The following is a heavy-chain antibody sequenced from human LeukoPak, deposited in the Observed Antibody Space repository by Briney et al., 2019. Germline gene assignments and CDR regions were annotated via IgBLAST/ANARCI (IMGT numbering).Heavy chain of an antibody. Sequence: HPGRSLRLSCAASGFTFSSYGMHWVRQAPGKGLEWVAVISYDGSNKYFADSVKGRFTISRDNSKNTLYLQMNSLRAEDTAAYYCAKDRRALYSIAAAGTFDYWGQGTLVTVSS. D-gene: IGHD6-13*01. CDR3: AKDRRALYSIAAAGTFDY. CDR1: GFTFSSYG. J-gene: IGHJ4*02. V-gene: IGHV3-30*18. CDR2: ISYDGSNK.